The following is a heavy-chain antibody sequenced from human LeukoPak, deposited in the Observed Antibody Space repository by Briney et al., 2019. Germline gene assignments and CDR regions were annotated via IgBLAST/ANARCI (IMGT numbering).Heavy chain of an antibody. V-gene: IGHV3-74*03. CDR1: GFRFSGHW. Sequence: GGSLRLSCTASGFRFSGHWIHWVRQPPGMGLVWVSRINERGTDSMYAESVKGRFTISRDNARNSLYLQMNSPRAEDTAVYYCAKVGAEHNWFDPWGQGTLVTVSS. J-gene: IGHJ5*02. CDR2: INERGTDS. D-gene: IGHD1-26*01. CDR3: AKVGAEHNWFDP.